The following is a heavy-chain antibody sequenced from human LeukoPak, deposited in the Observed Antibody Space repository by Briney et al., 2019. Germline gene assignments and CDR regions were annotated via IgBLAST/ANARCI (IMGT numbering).Heavy chain of an antibody. Sequence: SETLSLTCAVYGGSFSGYYWGWIRQPPGKGLEWIGSIYYSGSTYYNPSLKSRVTISVDTSKNQFSLKLSSVTAADTAVYYCARLADIVVVVAATTGGFDYWGQGTLVTVSS. CDR3: ARLADIVVVVAATTGGFDY. D-gene: IGHD2-15*01. CDR1: GGSFSGYY. CDR2: IYYSGST. V-gene: IGHV4-39*01. J-gene: IGHJ4*02.